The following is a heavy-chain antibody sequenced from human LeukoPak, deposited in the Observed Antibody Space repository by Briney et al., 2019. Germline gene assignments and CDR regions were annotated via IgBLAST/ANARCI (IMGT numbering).Heavy chain of an antibody. D-gene: IGHD2-2*01. J-gene: IGHJ3*02. CDR3: ARSLVPAAMPSAFDI. CDR1: GFTFSSYA. CDR2: ISYDGSNK. Sequence: GRSLRLSCAASGFTFSSYAMHWVRQAPGKGLEWVAVISYDGSNKYYADSVKGRFTISRDNSKNTLYLQMNSLRAEDTAVYYCARSLVPAAMPSAFDIWGQGTMVTVSS. V-gene: IGHV3-30*01.